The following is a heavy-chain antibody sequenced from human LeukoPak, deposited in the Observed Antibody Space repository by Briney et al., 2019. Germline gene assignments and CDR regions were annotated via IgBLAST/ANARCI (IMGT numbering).Heavy chain of an antibody. CDR2: IIPIFGTA. Sequence: WVNVSCKASGGTFSSYAISWVRQAPGQGLEWMGGIIPIFGTANYAQKFQGRVTITADESTSTAYMELSSLRSEDTAVYYCARDWNYASGAYDYGMGVWGQGTTVTVSS. V-gene: IGHV1-69*01. J-gene: IGHJ6*02. D-gene: IGHD1-7*01. CDR1: GGTFSSYA. CDR3: ARDWNYASGAYDYGMGV.